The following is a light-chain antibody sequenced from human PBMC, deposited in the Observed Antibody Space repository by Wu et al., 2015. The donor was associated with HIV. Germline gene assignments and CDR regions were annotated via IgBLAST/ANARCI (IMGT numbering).Light chain of an antibody. J-gene: IGKJ4*01. CDR2: DAS. Sequence: ENVLTQSPATLSLSPGERATLSCRASQSVGTSLAWYQQKPGQAPRLLIYDASNRASGIPVRFSGSGSETDFTLTIASLEPEDFAVYYCQQRSNWLFTFGGGTRVEIK. CDR1: QSVGTS. V-gene: IGKV3-11*01. CDR3: QQRSNWLFT.